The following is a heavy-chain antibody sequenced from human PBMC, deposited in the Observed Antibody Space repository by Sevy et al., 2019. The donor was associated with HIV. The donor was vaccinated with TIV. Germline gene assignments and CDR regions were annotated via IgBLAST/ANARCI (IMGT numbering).Heavy chain of an antibody. J-gene: IGHJ3*02. V-gene: IGHV1-2*02. CDR3: ARDPMPTTEVTSNAFVI. CDR1: GYTFTDYF. CDR2: INPNSGHT. D-gene: IGHD1-1*01. Sequence: ASVKVSCKASGYTFTDYFIHWMRQAPGQGLEWMGWINPNSGHTNYAQKFEVRVTMTRDTSISTAYMDLSRLRSDDTAVYYCARDPMPTTEVTSNAFVIWGQGTMVSVSS.